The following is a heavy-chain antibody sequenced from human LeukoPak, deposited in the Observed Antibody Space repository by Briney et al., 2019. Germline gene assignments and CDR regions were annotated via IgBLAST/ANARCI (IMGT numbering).Heavy chain of an antibody. V-gene: IGHV3-53*01. D-gene: IGHD3-10*01. CDR3: ARDNSDYYYMDV. Sequence: GGSLRLSCAASGFTFSSNYMSWVRQGRGKGVEGVSVIYSGGRKYYSDCVTGRGTISRENSKNKIYLREKSIRAEDTAVYYCARDNSDYYYMDVWGKGTTVTVSS. CDR2: IYSGGRK. CDR1: GFTFSSNY. J-gene: IGHJ6*03.